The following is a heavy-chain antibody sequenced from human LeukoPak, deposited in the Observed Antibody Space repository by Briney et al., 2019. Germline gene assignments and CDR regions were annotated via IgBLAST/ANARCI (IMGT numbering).Heavy chain of an antibody. Sequence: ASVKVSCKASGYTFTSYGISWVRQAPGQGLEWMGWISAYNGNTNYAQKLQGRVTMTTDTSTSTAYMELRSLRSDDTAVYYCARDLGGGGSYYNWFDPWGRGTLVTVSS. CDR2: ISAYNGNT. V-gene: IGHV1-18*01. D-gene: IGHD1-26*01. CDR3: ARDLGGGGSYYNWFDP. CDR1: GYTFTSYG. J-gene: IGHJ5*02.